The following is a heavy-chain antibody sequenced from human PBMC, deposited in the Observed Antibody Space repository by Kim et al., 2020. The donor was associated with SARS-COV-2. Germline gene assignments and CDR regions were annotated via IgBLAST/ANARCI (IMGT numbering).Heavy chain of an antibody. CDR1: GYTFTGYY. Sequence: ASVKVSCKASGYTFTGYYMHWVRQAPGQGLEWMGRINPNSGGTNYAQKFQGRVTMTRDTSISTAYMELSRLRSDDTAVYYCARGRGSGSYSRMYGYWGQGTLVTVSS. D-gene: IGHD3-10*01. V-gene: IGHV1-2*06. CDR2: INPNSGGT. J-gene: IGHJ4*02. CDR3: ARGRGSGSYSRMYGY.